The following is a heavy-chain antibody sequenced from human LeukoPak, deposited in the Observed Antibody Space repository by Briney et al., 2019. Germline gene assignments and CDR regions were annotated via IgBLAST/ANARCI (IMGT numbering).Heavy chain of an antibody. CDR2: IIPIFGTA. V-gene: IGHV1-69*06. CDR3: ARKVPNDSSGYYYRGQFDP. Sequence: WASVKVSCKASGVTFSSYAISWVRQAPGQGLEWMGGIIPIFGTANYAQKFQGRVTITADKSTSTAYMELSSLRSEDTAVYYCARKVPNDSSGYYYRGQFDPWGQGTLVTVSS. CDR1: GVTFSSYA. D-gene: IGHD3-22*01. J-gene: IGHJ5*02.